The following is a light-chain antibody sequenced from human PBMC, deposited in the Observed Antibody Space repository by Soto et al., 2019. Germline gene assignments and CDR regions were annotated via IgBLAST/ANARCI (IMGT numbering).Light chain of an antibody. V-gene: IGLV2-23*01. CDR1: SSDVGGYNL. CDR2: QGS. J-gene: IGLJ1*01. CDR3: CSYAGSSPNYV. Sequence: QSALTQPASVSGSPGQPITISCTGTSSDVGGYNLVSWYQQHPGKAPKLIIYQGSKRPSGVSVRFSGSKSGNTASLAISGLQAEDEADYYCCSYAGSSPNYVFGPGTKVTVL.